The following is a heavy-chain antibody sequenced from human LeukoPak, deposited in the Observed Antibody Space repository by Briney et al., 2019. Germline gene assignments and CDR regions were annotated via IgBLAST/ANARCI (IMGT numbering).Heavy chain of an antibody. J-gene: IGHJ4*02. CDR2: INHSGST. Sequence: PSETLSLTCAVYGGSFSGYYWSWIRQPPGKGLEWIGEINHSGSTNYNPSLKSRVTISVDTSKNQFSLKLSSVTAADPAVYYCARDLAAAGPAIDYWGQGTLVTVSS. D-gene: IGHD6-13*01. CDR3: ARDLAAAGPAIDY. CDR1: GGSFSGYY. V-gene: IGHV4-34*01.